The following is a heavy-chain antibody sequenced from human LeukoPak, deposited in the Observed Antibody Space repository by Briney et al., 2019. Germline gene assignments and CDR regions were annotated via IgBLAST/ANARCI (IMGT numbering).Heavy chain of an antibody. J-gene: IGHJ3*02. CDR2: IYHSGGT. CDR3: ARGGDSSGYYDAFDI. Sequence: PSETLSLTCTVSGSSISSHFWSWIRQPPGKGLEWIGYIYHSGGTNYNPSLKSRVTISVDTSKTQFSLKLSSVTAADTAVYYCARGGDSSGYYDAFDIWGQGTMVTVSS. CDR1: GSSISSHF. V-gene: IGHV4-59*11. D-gene: IGHD3-22*01.